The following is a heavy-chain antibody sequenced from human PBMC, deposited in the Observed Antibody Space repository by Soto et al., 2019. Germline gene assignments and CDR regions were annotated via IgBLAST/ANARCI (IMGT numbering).Heavy chain of an antibody. J-gene: IGHJ4*02. V-gene: IGHV3-23*01. D-gene: IGHD6-19*01. CDR1: GFTFSSYA. Sequence: GGSLRLSCAASGFTFSSYAMSWVRQAPGKGLEWVSAISGSGGSTYYADSVKGRFTISRDNSKNTLYLQMNSLRAEDTAVYYCANGLNSGWYGPDWATFDYWGQGTLVTVSS. CDR3: ANGLNSGWYGPDWATFDY. CDR2: ISGSGGST.